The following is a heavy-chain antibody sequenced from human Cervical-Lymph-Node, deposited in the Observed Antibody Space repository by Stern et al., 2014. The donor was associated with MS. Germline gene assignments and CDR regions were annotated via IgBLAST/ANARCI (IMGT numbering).Heavy chain of an antibody. CDR3: AKDTKWEFLPSWYFDV. V-gene: IGHV3-9*01. J-gene: IGHJ2*01. CDR1: GFNFDDYA. Sequence: EVQLVESGGGLVQPGGSLRLSCVTSGFNFDDYAMHWVRQVPGKGLEWVSGINWNSGSIDYADSVKGRFTISRDNAKNSLYLQMNSLRVEDTALYHCAKDTKWEFLPSWYFDVWGRGTLVTVSS. CDR2: INWNSGSI. D-gene: IGHD1-26*01.